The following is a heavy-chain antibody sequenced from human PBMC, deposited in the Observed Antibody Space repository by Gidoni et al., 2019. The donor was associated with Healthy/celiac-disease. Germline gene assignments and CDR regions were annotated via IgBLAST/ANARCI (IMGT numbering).Heavy chain of an antibody. V-gene: IGHV3-11*01. D-gene: IGHD3-10*01. J-gene: IGHJ4*02. CDR2: ISSSGSTI. CDR3: ARAPPQVRGVEARDY. Sequence: QVQLVESGGGLVKPGGSLRLSCAAPGFTFSYYSMSWIRQAPGKGLEWVSYISSSGSTIYYADSVKGRFTISRDNAKNSLYLQMNSLRAEDTAVYYCARAPPQVRGVEARDYWGQGTLVTVSS. CDR1: GFTFSYYS.